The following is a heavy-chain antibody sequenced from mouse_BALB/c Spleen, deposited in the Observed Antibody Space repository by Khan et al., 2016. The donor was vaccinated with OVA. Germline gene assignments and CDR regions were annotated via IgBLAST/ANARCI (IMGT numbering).Heavy chain of an antibody. Sequence: VQLQQSGAELVKPGASVRLSCKASGYTFTNYYLYWVKQRPGHGLEWIGDINPSNGGTHFNEKFKNKVTLTVDKSSSTAYMQLSSLTSEDSAVYYCSRSGYGTFAYWGQGTLVTVSA. J-gene: IGHJ3*01. CDR2: INPSNGGT. CDR1: GYTFTNYY. CDR3: SRSGYGTFAY. D-gene: IGHD2-1*01. V-gene: IGHV1S81*02.